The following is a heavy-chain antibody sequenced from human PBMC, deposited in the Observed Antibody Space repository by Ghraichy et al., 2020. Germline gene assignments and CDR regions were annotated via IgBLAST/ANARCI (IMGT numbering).Heavy chain of an antibody. V-gene: IGHV4-34*01. CDR2: INHSGST. J-gene: IGHJ6*02. D-gene: IGHD2-2*01. CDR3: ASGEIVVVPGGNLPPYYYGMDV. CDR1: GGSFSGYY. Sequence: SETRSLTCAVYGGSFSGYYWSWVRQPPGEGLQWIGEINHSGSTNYNPSLKSRVTISVDTSKNQFSLKLSSVTAADTAVYYCASGEIVVVPGGNLPPYYYGMDVWGQGTTVTVSS.